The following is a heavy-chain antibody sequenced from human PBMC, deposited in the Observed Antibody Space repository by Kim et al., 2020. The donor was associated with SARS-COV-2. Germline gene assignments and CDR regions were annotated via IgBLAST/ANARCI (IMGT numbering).Heavy chain of an antibody. CDR3: ARLLPATIDYYYYGMDV. D-gene: IGHD5-12*01. Sequence: QGRVTITADESTSTAYMELSSLRSEDTAVYYCARLLPATIDYYYYGMDVWGQGTTVTVSS. J-gene: IGHJ6*02. V-gene: IGHV1-69*01.